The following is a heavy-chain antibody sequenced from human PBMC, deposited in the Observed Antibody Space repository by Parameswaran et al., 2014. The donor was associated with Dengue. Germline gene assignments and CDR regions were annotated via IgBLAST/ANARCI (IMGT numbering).Heavy chain of an antibody. J-gene: IGHJ4*02. V-gene: IGHV3-66*02. CDR3: AKLTRDSSGYFVFYFDS. D-gene: IGHD3-22*01. CDR2: INYDGRT. Sequence: RWIRQPSGKGLEWVSQINYDGRTSYADSVKGRFSISRDNSKNTVFLQMNGLRLEDTAVYYCAKLTRDSSGYFVFYFDSWGQGTLVTVSS.